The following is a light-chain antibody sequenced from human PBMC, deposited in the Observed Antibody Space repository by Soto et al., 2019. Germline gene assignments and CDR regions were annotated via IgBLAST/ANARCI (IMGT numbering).Light chain of an antibody. CDR3: QKYNSAPAWT. CDR1: QGISSS. CDR2: KAS. Sequence: DVQLTQSPSFLSASGGDRCTVTWRASQGISSSLAWYQQKPGKAPKLLIYKASTLKSGVPSRFSGSGSGTEFTLTISSLQPEDVATYYCQKYNSAPAWTFGQGTKVDI. V-gene: IGKV1-9*01. J-gene: IGKJ1*01.